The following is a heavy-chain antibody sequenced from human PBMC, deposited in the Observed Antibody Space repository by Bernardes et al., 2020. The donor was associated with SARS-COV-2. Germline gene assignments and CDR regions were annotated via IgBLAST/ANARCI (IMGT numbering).Heavy chain of an antibody. D-gene: IGHD3-10*01. J-gene: IGHJ1*01. CDR1: GGSFSAYY. CDR2: INHSGRT. V-gene: IGHV4-34*01. CDR3: ATGRFGEAPFHH. Sequence: SETLSLTCGFSGGSFSAYYWSWIRQPPGKGLQWIGEINHSGRTKYNPSLKSRVIISVDTSKKQFSVNLRSLTAADTAIYYCATGRFGEAPFHHWGQGTLVIVS.